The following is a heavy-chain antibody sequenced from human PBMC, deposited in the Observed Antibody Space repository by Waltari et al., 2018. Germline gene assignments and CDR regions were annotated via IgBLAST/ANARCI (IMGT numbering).Heavy chain of an antibody. J-gene: IGHJ4*02. CDR2: IYPGDSDT. D-gene: IGHD6-13*01. CDR1: GYSFTSYW. CDR3: ARQAALESYSSSWGHFDY. Sequence: EVQLVQSGAEVKKPGESLKISCKGSGYSFTSYWIGWVRQMPGKGLEWLGIIYPGDSDTRYSPSFQGQVTISADKSISTAYLQWSSLKASDTAMYYCARQAALESYSSSWGHFDYWGQGTLVTVSS. V-gene: IGHV5-51*01.